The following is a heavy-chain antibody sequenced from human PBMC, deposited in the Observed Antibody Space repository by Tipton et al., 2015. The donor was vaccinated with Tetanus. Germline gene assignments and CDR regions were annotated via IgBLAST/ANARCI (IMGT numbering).Heavy chain of an antibody. CDR1: GEALVRGGYY. D-gene: IGHD3-3*01. CDR2: VYYTGST. CDR3: ARANFDFSKKGPFDS. Sequence: GEALVRGGYYWTWIRHLPGKGLEWIGYVYYTGSTNHNPSLKSRVTISMDRSKNQISLKLASVTAADTAVYFCARANFDFSKKGPFDSWGQGILVIVSA. V-gene: IGHV4-61*08. J-gene: IGHJ4*02.